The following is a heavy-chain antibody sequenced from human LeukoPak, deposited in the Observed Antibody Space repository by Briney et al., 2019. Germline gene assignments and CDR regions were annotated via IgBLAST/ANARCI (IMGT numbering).Heavy chain of an antibody. CDR1: GYSFTSYW. V-gene: IGHV5-10-1*01. CDR3: ARPYSGGWYVY. CDR2: VNPSDSYT. J-gene: IGHJ4*02. Sequence: GESLKISCKGSGYSFTSYWISWVRQMPGKGLEWMGRVNPSDSYTTSSPYFQGHVTISADKSISTAYLQWSSLKASDTAMYYCARPYSGGWYVYWGQGTLVTVSS. D-gene: IGHD6-19*01.